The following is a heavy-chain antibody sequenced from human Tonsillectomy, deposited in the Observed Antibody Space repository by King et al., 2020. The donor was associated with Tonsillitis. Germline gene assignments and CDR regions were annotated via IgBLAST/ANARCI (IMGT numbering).Heavy chain of an antibody. CDR3: ARAIGNYYDSSGYAFDI. J-gene: IGHJ3*02. CDR2: IKHSGST. Sequence: VQLQQWGAGLLKPSETLSLTCAVYGGSFSGYYWSWIRQPPGKGLEWIGEIKHSGSTNCNPSLKSRVTISVDTSKNQFSLKLSSVTAADTAVYYCARAIGNYYDSSGYAFDIWGQGTMVTVSS. D-gene: IGHD3-22*01. V-gene: IGHV4-34*01. CDR1: GGSFSGYY.